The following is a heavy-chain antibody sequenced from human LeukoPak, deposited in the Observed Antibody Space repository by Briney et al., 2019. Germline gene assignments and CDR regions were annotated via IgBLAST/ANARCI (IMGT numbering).Heavy chain of an antibody. D-gene: IGHD4-23*01. V-gene: IGHV3-64D*06. Sequence: PGGSLRLSCAASGFVFSSYAMHWVRQAPGKGLEYVSAISSNGGSTYYADSVKGRFTISRDNSKNTLYLQMSSLRAEDTAVYYCVKVSVTTVVTSSFDYWGQGTLVTVSS. CDR2: ISSNGGST. J-gene: IGHJ4*02. CDR3: VKVSVTTVVTSSFDY. CDR1: GFVFSSYA.